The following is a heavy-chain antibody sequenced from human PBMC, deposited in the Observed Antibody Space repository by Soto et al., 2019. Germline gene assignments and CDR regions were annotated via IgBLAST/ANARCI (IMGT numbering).Heavy chain of an antibody. CDR3: ARDCGGDCRDDAFDI. CDR1: GFTFSSYS. D-gene: IGHD2-21*02. V-gene: IGHV3-21*01. Sequence: VGSLRLSCAASGFTFSSYSMNWVRQAPGKGLEWVSSISSSSSYIYYADSVKGRFTISRDNAKNSLYLQMNSLRAEDTAVYYCARDCGGDCRDDAFDIWGQGTMVTVSS. CDR2: ISSSSSYI. J-gene: IGHJ3*02.